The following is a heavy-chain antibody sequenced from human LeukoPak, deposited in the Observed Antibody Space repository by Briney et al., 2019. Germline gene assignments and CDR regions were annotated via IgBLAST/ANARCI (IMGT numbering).Heavy chain of an antibody. CDR3: ARGGIWYYDILTGYSFDY. CDR2: INHSGST. V-gene: IGHV4-34*01. J-gene: IGHJ4*02. CDR1: GGSFSGYY. Sequence: SETLSLTCAVYGGSFSGYYWSWIRQPPGKGLEWIGEINHSGSTNYNPSLKSRVTISVDTSKNQFSLKLSSVTAADTAVYYCARGGIWYYDILTGYSFDYWGQETLVTVSS. D-gene: IGHD3-9*01.